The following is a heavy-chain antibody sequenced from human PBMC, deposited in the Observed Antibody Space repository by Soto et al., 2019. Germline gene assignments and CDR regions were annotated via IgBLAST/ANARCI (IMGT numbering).Heavy chain of an antibody. V-gene: IGHV4-34*01. CDR1: GGSFSGYY. D-gene: IGHD6-19*01. Sequence: SETLSLTCSVYGGSFSGYYWSWIRQPPGKGLEWIGEINHSGSTNYNPSLKSRVTISVDTSKNQFSLKLSSVTAADTAVYYCARVVAVAGTWFDPWGQGTLVTVSS. CDR3: ARVVAVAGTWFDP. J-gene: IGHJ5*02. CDR2: INHSGST.